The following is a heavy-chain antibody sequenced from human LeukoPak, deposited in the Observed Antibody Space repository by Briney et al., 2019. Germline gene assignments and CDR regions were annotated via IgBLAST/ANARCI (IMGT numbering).Heavy chain of an antibody. V-gene: IGHV1-24*01. Sequence: GASVKVSCKVSGYTLTELSMHWVRQAPGKGLEWMGGFDPKDGETIYAQKFQGRVTMTEDTSTDTAYMELSSLRSKDTAVYYCARRKARDLILDYWGQGTLVTVSS. CDR3: ARRKARDLILDY. CDR2: FDPKDGET. D-gene: IGHD3/OR15-3a*01. J-gene: IGHJ4*02. CDR1: GYTLTELS.